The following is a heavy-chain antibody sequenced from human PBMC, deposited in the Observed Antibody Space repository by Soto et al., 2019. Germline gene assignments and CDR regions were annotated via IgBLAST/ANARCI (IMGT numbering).Heavy chain of an antibody. V-gene: IGHV1-69*02. D-gene: IGHD2-15*01. CDR1: GGTFSSYT. CDR2: IIPILGIA. CDR3: ARGLAADFPKWYFDL. J-gene: IGHJ2*01. Sequence: SVKVSCKASGGTFSSYTISWVRQAPGQGLEWMGRIIPILGIANYAQKFQGRVTITADKSTSTAYVELSSLRSEDTAVYYCARGLAADFPKWYFDLWGRGTLVTVSS.